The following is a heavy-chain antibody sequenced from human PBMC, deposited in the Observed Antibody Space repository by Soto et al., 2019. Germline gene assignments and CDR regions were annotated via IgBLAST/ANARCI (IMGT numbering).Heavy chain of an antibody. CDR2: ISHDGNTK. CDR1: GFSFSGYG. CDR3: AKGMDIVLDSGGIKPDYCYGVDV. J-gene: IGHJ6*02. D-gene: IGHD2-8*01. Sequence: QVELVESGGGVVQPGRSLKLSCAASGFSFSGYGMHWVRQAPGKGLEWVALISHDGNTKLYPDSVKGRFTISRDNSKNMMYLQMSSLRTDDSAVYYCAKGMDIVLDSGGIKPDYCYGVDVWGQGPTVTVS. V-gene: IGHV3-30*18.